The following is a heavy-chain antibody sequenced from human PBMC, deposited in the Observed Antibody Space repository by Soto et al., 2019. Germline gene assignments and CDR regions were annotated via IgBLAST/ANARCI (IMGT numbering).Heavy chain of an antibody. D-gene: IGHD4-17*01. V-gene: IGHV4-59*01. CDR2: IYYSGST. CDR3: ARMTTQIDY. J-gene: IGHJ4*02. Sequence: SETLSLTRTVSGGSISSYYWSWIRQPPGKGLEWIGYIYYSGSTNYNPSLKSRVTISVDTSKNQFSLKLSSVTAADTAVYYCARMTTQIDYWGQGTLVTVSS. CDR1: GGSISSYY.